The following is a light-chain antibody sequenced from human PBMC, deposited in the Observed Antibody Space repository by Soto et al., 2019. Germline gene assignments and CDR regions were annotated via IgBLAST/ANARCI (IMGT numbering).Light chain of an antibody. Sequence: QSALTQPASVSGSPGQSITISCTGTSSDVGGYNYVSWYQQHPGKAPKLMLYEVSHRPSGVSNRFSGSKSANTASLTISGLQAEDEADYYCSSYTSKNTRVFGGGTKLTVL. CDR3: SSYTSKNTRV. CDR2: EVS. V-gene: IGLV2-14*01. J-gene: IGLJ3*02. CDR1: SSDVGGYNY.